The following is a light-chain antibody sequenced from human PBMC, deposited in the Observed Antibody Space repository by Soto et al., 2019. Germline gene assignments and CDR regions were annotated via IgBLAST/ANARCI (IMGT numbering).Light chain of an antibody. CDR3: QQYGRSPST. CDR2: GAS. Sequence: EIVLTQSPGTLSLSPGDRATLSCRASQSVTSSFLAWYQQKPGQAPRLLIYGASSRATGIPDRFSGSGSGTDFTLTISRLEPEDFAVYYCQQYGRSPSTFGQGTKVEVK. CDR1: QSVTSSF. V-gene: IGKV3-20*01. J-gene: IGKJ1*01.